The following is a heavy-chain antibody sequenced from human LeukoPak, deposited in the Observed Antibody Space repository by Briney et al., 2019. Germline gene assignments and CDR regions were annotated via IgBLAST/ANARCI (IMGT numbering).Heavy chain of an antibody. V-gene: IGHV5-51*01. D-gene: IGHD3-10*01. CDR2: IYPGDSDT. CDR1: AYSFTSYW. CDR3: ARGETMVRGFSGFDP. Sequence: AESLQISCRGSAYSFTSYWFGWLRRLPRKGLVWLGIIYPGDSDTSYNPSFQGQVTISADTSTTTGYLQWSSLKASDTAMYYCARGETMVRGFSGFDPWGQGTLVTVSS. J-gene: IGHJ5*02.